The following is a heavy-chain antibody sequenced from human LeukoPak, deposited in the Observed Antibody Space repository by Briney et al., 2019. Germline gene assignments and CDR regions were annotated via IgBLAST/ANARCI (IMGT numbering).Heavy chain of an antibody. V-gene: IGHV4-31*03. CDR3: ARVEVIGSTRYFDY. Sequence: PSETLSLTCTVSGGSISSGGNYWSWLRQLPGKGLEWIGYIYYVGNTNYNPSLKSRLSMSVDTSNNQFSLRLTSVTAADTAVYYCARVEVIGSTRYFDYWGQGAMVSVSS. J-gene: IGHJ4*02. D-gene: IGHD3-16*02. CDR1: GGSISSGGNY. CDR2: IYYVGNT.